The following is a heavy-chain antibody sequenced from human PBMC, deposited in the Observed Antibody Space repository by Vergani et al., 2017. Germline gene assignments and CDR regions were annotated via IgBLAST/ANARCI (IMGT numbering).Heavy chain of an antibody. CDR1: GGTFSSYA. CDR3: AGRKIAVAGTHQYYYYDMDV. D-gene: IGHD6-19*01. Sequence: QVQLVQSGAEVKKPGSSVKVSCKASGGTFSSYAISWVRQAPGQGLEWMGGIIPIFGTANYAQKFQGRVTSTADESTSTAYMEMSSLRSEGTAVYYCAGRKIAVAGTHQYYYYDMDVGGKGTTVTVSS. J-gene: IGHJ6*03. V-gene: IGHV1-69*01. CDR2: IIPIFGTA.